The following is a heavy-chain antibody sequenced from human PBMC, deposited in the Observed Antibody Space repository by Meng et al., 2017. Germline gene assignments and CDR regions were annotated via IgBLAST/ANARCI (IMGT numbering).Heavy chain of an antibody. CDR2: IIPIFGTA. CDR3: ARGGDGYNFYYFDY. CDR1: GGTFSSYA. V-gene: IGHV1-69*12. J-gene: IGHJ4*02. D-gene: IGHD5-24*01. Sequence: VQVVQSWGEVKRSGSSVKVSCKASGGTFSSYAISWVRQAPGQGLEWMGGIIPIFGTANYAQKFQGRVTITADESTSTAYMELSSLRSEDTAVYYCARGGDGYNFYYFDYWGQGTLVTVSS.